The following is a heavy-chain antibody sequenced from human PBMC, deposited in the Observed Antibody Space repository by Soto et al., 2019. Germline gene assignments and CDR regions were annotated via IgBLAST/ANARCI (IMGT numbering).Heavy chain of an antibody. CDR1: GGSISSGGYY. CDR2: IYYSGST. CDR3: ARRGGDLGRYDY. J-gene: IGHJ4*02. V-gene: IGHV4-31*03. Sequence: SETLSLTCTVSGGSISSGGYYWSWIRQHPGKGLEWIGYIYYSGSTYYNPSLKSRVTISVDTSKNQFSLKLSSVTAADTAVYYCARRGGDLGRYDYWGQGTLVTV. D-gene: IGHD2-21*01.